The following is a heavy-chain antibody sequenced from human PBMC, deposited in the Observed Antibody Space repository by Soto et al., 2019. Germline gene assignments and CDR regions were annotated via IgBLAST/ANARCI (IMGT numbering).Heavy chain of an antibody. Sequence: SETLSLTCSVSGGSISTYYWSWIRQPPGKGLEWIGYIYYSGSTNYNPTLRSRVTISVDTSKNQFSLKLSSVTAADTAVYYCARVVSSFRGTGTSHSFDPWGQGILVTVSS. V-gene: IGHV4-59*01. D-gene: IGHD1-7*01. CDR1: GGSISTYY. CDR2: IYYSGST. J-gene: IGHJ5*02. CDR3: ARVVSSFRGTGTSHSFDP.